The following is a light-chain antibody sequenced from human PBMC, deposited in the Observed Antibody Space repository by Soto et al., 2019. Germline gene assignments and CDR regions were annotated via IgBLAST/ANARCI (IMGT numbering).Light chain of an antibody. J-gene: IGKJ4*01. Sequence: DIQMTQSPSSLSASVGDRVTITCRASQSIDNYLNWYQQKSGKAPQLLIYSASHLQSGVPSRFSGGGYGTDVILTISSLQPEDAAIYFCQQSSTAPLTFGGGTKVEIK. CDR3: QQSSTAPLT. CDR1: QSIDNY. V-gene: IGKV1-39*01. CDR2: SAS.